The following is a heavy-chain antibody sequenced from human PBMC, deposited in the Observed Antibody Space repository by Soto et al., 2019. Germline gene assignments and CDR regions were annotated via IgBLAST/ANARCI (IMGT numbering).Heavy chain of an antibody. CDR2: IIPIFGTA. CDR1: GGTFSSYA. Sequence: SVKVSCKASGGTFSSYAISWVRQAPGQGLEWMGGIIPIFGTANYAQKFQGRVTITADESTSTAYMELSSLRSEDMAVYYCARDMAMERRYYDSRGAFDIWGQGTMVTVSS. D-gene: IGHD3-22*01. CDR3: ARDMAMERRYYDSRGAFDI. V-gene: IGHV1-69*13. J-gene: IGHJ3*02.